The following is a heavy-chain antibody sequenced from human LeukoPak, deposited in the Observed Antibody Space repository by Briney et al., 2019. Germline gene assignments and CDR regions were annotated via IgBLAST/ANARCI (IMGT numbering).Heavy chain of an antibody. CDR2: INPNSGGT. CDR3: ARDFLVAAGFDP. J-gene: IGHJ5*02. CDR1: GYTFTGYY. D-gene: IGHD2-15*01. Sequence: ASVKVSCKASGYTFTGYYMHWVRQAPGQGLEWMGWINPNSGGTNYAQSFQGRVTMTRDTSISTAYMELSRLTSDDTAVYYCARDFLVAAGFDPWGQGTLVTVSS. V-gene: IGHV1-2*02.